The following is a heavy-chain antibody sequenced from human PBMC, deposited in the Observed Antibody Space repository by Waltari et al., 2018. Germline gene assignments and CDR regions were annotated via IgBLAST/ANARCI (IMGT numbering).Heavy chain of an antibody. V-gene: IGHV3-21*01. J-gene: IGHJ4*02. CDR2: ISGTTSYI. Sequence: EVQLVESGGGLVKPGGPLSLSCAASGFTFSNYGMNWVRQAPGKGLEWVSSISGTTSYIYYADSVRGRFTISRDNAKNSLFLQMNSLRAEDTAVYYCARGVVDSWGQGTLVTVSS. CDR3: ARGVVDS. CDR1: GFTFSNYG.